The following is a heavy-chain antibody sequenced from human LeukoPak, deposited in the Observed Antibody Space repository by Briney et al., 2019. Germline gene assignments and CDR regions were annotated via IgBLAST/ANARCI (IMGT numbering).Heavy chain of an antibody. Sequence: GGSLRLSCAASGFTVSSNYMSWVRQAPGKGLEWVSVIYSGGSTYYADSVKGRCTISRHNSKNTLYLQMNSLRAEDTAVYYCARRARGSSSGDFDYWGQGTLVTVSS. V-gene: IGHV3-53*04. CDR2: IYSGGST. D-gene: IGHD6-6*01. CDR1: GFTVSSNY. CDR3: ARRARGSSSGDFDY. J-gene: IGHJ4*02.